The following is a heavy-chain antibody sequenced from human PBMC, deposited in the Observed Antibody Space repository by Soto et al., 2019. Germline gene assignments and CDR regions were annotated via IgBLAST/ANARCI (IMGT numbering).Heavy chain of an antibody. CDR2: IYSDGTT. J-gene: IGHJ4*02. Sequence: EVQLVESGGGLVLPGGSLRLSCAVSGFTVNNNYMNWVRQAPGKGPEWVSVIYSDGTTDYADSVKGRFTVSRDTSRNTLYLQMNSLRAEDTAVYNCTRDSSYYGAGRGVLDYWGQGTLVTVAS. V-gene: IGHV3-66*01. CDR3: TRDSSYYGAGRGVLDY. CDR1: GFTVNNNY. D-gene: IGHD3-10*01.